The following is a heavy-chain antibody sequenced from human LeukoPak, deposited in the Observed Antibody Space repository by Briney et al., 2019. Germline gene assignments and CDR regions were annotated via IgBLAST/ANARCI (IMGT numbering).Heavy chain of an antibody. CDR2: ISGSGGST. D-gene: IGHD6-13*01. Sequence: PGGSLRLSCAASGFTFSSYAMSWVRQAPGKGLEWVSAISGSGGSTYYADSVKGRFTISRDNSKNTLYLQMNSLRAEDTALYYCAKDSHGSWHYYNWFDPWGQGTLVTVSS. V-gene: IGHV3-23*01. J-gene: IGHJ5*02. CDR1: GFTFSSYA. CDR3: AKDSHGSWHYYNWFDP.